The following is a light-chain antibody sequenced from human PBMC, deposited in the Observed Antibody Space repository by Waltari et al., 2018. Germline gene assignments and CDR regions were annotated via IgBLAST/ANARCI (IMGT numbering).Light chain of an antibody. CDR1: QSISNW. J-gene: IGKJ1*01. Sequence: DIQMTQSPSTLSASVGDRVTITCRASQSISNWLAWYQQKAGKAPKILIYKASSLESDVPSRFSGSGSGTEFTLTISSLQPDDFATYYCQQYNSYPWTFGQRTKVEIK. V-gene: IGKV1-5*03. CDR2: KAS. CDR3: QQYNSYPWT.